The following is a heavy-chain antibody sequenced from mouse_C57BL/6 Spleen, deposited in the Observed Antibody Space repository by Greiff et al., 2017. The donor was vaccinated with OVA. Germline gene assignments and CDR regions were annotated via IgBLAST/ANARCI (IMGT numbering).Heavy chain of an antibody. CDR1: GYAFSSSW. CDR3: ASTVVATGDY. Sequence: QVQLQQSGPELVKPGASVKISCKASGYAFSSSWMNWVKQRPGTGLEWIGRIYPGDGDTNYNGKFKGKATLTADKSSSTAYMQLSSLTSEDSAVYFCASTVVATGDYWGQGTTLTVSS. V-gene: IGHV1-82*01. D-gene: IGHD1-1*01. J-gene: IGHJ2*01. CDR2: IYPGDGDT.